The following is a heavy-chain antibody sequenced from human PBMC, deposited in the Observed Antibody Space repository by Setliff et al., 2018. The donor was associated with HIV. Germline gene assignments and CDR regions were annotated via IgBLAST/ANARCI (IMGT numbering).Heavy chain of an antibody. CDR2: ISSYNDNT. Sequence: ASVKVSCKASGYSFTNYGISWVRQAPGQGLEWMGWISSYNDNTNYALNLQGRVTMTTDTSTSTAYMELRSLRSDDTAVYYCACDDVVYCSGGSCYPLFAPFDIWGHGTVVTVSS. J-gene: IGHJ3*02. D-gene: IGHD2-15*01. CDR3: ACDDVVYCSGGSCYPLFAPFDI. CDR1: GYSFTNYG. V-gene: IGHV1-18*01.